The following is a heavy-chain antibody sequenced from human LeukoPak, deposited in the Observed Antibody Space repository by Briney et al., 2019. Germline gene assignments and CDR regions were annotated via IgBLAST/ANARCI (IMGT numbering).Heavy chain of an antibody. CDR3: TSQGILTGYPVDY. CDR2: IRSKANGYAT. Sequence: GGSLRLSCAASGFTFSGSAMHWVRQASGKGLGWVGRIRSKANGYATAYAASVKGRFTISRDDSKNTAYLQMNSLKTEDTAVYYCTSQGILTGYPVDYWGQGTLVTVSS. D-gene: IGHD3-9*01. J-gene: IGHJ4*02. V-gene: IGHV3-73*01. CDR1: GFTFSGSA.